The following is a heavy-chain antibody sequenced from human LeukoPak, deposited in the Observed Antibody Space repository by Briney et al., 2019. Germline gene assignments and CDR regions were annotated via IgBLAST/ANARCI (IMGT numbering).Heavy chain of an antibody. Sequence: ASVKVSCKASGGTFSSYAISWVRQAPGQGLEWMGWINPNSGGTNYAQKFQGRVTMTRDTSISTAYMELSRLRSDDTAVYYCARNGYSSSWVWFDPWGQGTLVTVSS. CDR3: ARNGYSSSWVWFDP. CDR2: INPNSGGT. CDR1: GGTFSSYA. J-gene: IGHJ5*02. D-gene: IGHD6-13*01. V-gene: IGHV1-2*02.